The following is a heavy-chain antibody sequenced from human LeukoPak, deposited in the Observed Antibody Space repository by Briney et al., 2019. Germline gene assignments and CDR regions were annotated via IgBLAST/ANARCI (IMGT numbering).Heavy chain of an antibody. Sequence: ASVKVSCKASGYTFTSYYMHWVRQAPGQGLEWMGIINPSGGSTSYAQKFQGRVTMTRDTSMSTVYMELSSLRSEDTAVYYCAKDNPIEKVPGLGPGSWGQGTLVTVSS. J-gene: IGHJ5*02. CDR3: AKDNPIEKVPGLGPGS. CDR2: INPSGGST. V-gene: IGHV1-46*01. D-gene: IGHD2-2*01. CDR1: GYTFTSYY.